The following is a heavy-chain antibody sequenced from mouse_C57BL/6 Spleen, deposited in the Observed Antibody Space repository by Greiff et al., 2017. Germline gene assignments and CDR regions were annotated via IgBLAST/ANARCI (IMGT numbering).Heavy chain of an antibody. D-gene: IGHD1-1*01. Sequence: ESGPGLVKPSQSLSLTCSVTGYSITSGYYWNWIRQFPGNKLEWMGYISYDGSNNYNPSLKNRISITRDTSKNQFFLKLNSVTTEDTATYYCARTGIITTVVAGGFDYWGQGTTLTVSS. CDR3: ARTGIITTVVAGGFDY. CDR1: GYSITSGYY. CDR2: ISYDGSN. J-gene: IGHJ2*01. V-gene: IGHV3-6*01.